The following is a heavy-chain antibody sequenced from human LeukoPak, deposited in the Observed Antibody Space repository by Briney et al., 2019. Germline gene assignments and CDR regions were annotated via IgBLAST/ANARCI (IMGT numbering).Heavy chain of an antibody. D-gene: IGHD2-2*01. J-gene: IGHJ4*02. Sequence: SETLSLTCAVYGGSFSGNYWSWIRQPPGKGLEWIGEINYSGSTNYNPSLKSRVTISVDTSKNQFSLKLSSVTAADTAVYYCAGVGGDIVVVPAARRPAPYFDYWGQGDLVTVSS. CDR3: AGVGGDIVVVPAARRPAPYFDY. CDR2: INYSGST. V-gene: IGHV4-34*01. CDR1: GGSFSGNY.